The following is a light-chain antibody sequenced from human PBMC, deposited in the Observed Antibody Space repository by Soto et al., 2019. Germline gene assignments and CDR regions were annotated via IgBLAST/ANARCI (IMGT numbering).Light chain of an antibody. CDR2: GAS. CDR1: QSVSSN. J-gene: IGKJ1*01. CDR3: HRRQSWPRT. Sequence: EIVMTQSPATLSVSPGERATLSCRASQSVSSNLAWYQQKPGQAPRLLIYGASSRATGIPDRFSGSGSGTDFTLTISRLEPEDFAVYYCHRRQSWPRTFGQGTKVDNK. V-gene: IGKV3D-15*01.